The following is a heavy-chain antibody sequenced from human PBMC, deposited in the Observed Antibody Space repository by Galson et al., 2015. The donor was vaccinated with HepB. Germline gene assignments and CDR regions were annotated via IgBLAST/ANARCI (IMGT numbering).Heavy chain of an antibody. J-gene: IGHJ1*01. V-gene: IGHV1-3*01. CDR1: GYTFTSYT. CDR2: INAGNANT. CDR3: ASGFRSGGSCYSQYFQH. Sequence: SVKVSCKASGYTFTSYTLHWVRQAPGQRLEWMGWINAGNANTQYSQKFQGRVTITRDTSASTAYMELSSLRSEDTAVYFCASGFRSGGSCYSQYFQHWGQGTLVTVSS. D-gene: IGHD2-15*01.